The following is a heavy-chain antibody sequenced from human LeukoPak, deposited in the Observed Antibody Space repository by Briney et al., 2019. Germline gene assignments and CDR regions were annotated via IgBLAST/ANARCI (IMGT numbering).Heavy chain of an antibody. CDR2: IYTSGST. CDR1: GGSISSGDYY. D-gene: IGHD3-3*01. CDR3: ARDSGSGVHY. V-gene: IGHV4-61*02. Sequence: SETLSLTCTVSGGSISSGDYYWSWIRQPPGKGLEWIGRIYTSGSTNYNPSLKSRVTISVDTSKNQFSLKLSSVTAADTAVYYCARDSGSGVHYWGQGTLVTVSS. J-gene: IGHJ4*02.